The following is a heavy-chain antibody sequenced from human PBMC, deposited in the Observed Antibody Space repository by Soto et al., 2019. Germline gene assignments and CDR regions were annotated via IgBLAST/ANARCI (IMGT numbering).Heavy chain of an antibody. J-gene: IGHJ4*02. CDR2: IRSKANSYAT. D-gene: IGHD4-17*01. V-gene: IGHV3-73*02. CDR1: GFTFSGSA. CDR3: TRHRILLGSADYGGNNGDY. Sequence: EVQLVESGGGLVQPGGSLKLSCAASGFTFSGSAMHWVRQASGKGLEWVGRIRSKANSYATAYAASVKGRFTISRDDSKNTAYLQMNSLKTEDTAVYYCTRHRILLGSADYGGNNGDYWGQGTLVTVSS.